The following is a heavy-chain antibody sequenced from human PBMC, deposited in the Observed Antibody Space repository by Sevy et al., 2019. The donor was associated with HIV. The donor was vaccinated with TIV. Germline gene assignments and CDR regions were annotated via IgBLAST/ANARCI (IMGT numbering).Heavy chain of an antibody. CDR1: GFTFSNAW. Sequence: GGSLRLSCAASGFTFSNAWMSRVRQAPGKGLEWVGRIKSKTDGGTTDYAAPVKGRFTISRDDSKNTLYLQMNSLKTEDTAVYYCTTGRPSYYDILTTHYFDYWGQGTLVTVSS. CDR2: IKSKTDGGTT. CDR3: TTGRPSYYDILTTHYFDY. J-gene: IGHJ4*02. V-gene: IGHV3-15*01. D-gene: IGHD3-9*01.